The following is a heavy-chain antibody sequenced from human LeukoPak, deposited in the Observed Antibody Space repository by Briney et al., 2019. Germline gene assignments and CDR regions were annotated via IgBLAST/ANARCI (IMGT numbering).Heavy chain of an antibody. D-gene: IGHD3-10*01. Sequence: GGSLRLSCAASGFTFDDYGMRWVRQAPGKGLEWVSGINWDGGSKDYADSVKGRFTISRDHAKNSLYLHMNTLRAEDTALYFCARRRVTMIRGVDITSYYFDYWGQGTLVTVSS. V-gene: IGHV3-20*04. J-gene: IGHJ4*02. CDR2: INWDGGSK. CDR1: GFTFDDYG. CDR3: ARRRVTMIRGVDITSYYFDY.